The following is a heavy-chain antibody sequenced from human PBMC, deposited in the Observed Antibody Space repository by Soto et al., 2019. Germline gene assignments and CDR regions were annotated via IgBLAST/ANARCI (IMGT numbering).Heavy chain of an antibody. Sequence: QVQLVESGGGVVQPGKSLRLSCAASGFTFSSYAMHWVRQAPGKGLEWVAVISYDGSNKYYADSVKGRFTISRDNSKNTLYLQMNSLRAEDTAVYYCARDIAAARPGGMDVWGQGTTVTVSS. CDR3: ARDIAAARPGGMDV. V-gene: IGHV3-30-3*01. CDR2: ISYDGSNK. CDR1: GFTFSSYA. D-gene: IGHD6-13*01. J-gene: IGHJ6*02.